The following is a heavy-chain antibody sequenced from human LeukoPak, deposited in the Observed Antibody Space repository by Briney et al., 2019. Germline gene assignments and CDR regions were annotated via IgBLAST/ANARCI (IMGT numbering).Heavy chain of an antibody. V-gene: IGHV3-13*01. CDR3: AREPPRGKYYYFDV. D-gene: IGHD1-1*01. CDR1: GFTFSSFD. J-gene: IGHJ6*03. Sequence: GESLSLSCAASGFTFSSFDMHWVRQPTGQGLEWVSTIGTASDTNYHRSVEGRFTLSRDNAKNHLYLQMNSLTAGDTAVYYCAREPPRGKYYYFDVWGKGTTVTVSS. CDR2: IGTASDT.